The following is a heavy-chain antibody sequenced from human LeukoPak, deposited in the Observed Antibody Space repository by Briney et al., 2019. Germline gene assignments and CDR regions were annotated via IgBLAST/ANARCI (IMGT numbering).Heavy chain of an antibody. CDR3: ARVPSSSSNFDY. D-gene: IGHD6-6*01. J-gene: IGHJ4*02. V-gene: IGHV1-2*02. Sequence: ASVKVSCKASGYTFTGYYMHWVRQAPGQGLEWMGWINPNSGGTNYAQKFQGRVTMTRDTSISTAYMELSRLRSNDTAVYYCARVPSSSSNFDYWGQGTLVTVSS. CDR1: GYTFTGYY. CDR2: INPNSGGT.